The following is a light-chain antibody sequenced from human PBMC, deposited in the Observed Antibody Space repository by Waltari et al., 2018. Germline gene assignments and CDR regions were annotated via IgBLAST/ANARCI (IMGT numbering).Light chain of an antibody. CDR1: SGPGSYA. CDR3: QTWDTDIVV. V-gene: IGLV4-69*01. CDR2: GNSDGSH. J-gene: IGLJ2*01. Sequence: QLVVTQSPSASASLGASVKLTCTLSSGPGSYALAWPPQQPEKGPRFLLRGNSDGSHNKGDGIPGRFSGSSSGAERYLIISGLQSEDEADYYCQTWDTDIVVFGGGTKLTV.